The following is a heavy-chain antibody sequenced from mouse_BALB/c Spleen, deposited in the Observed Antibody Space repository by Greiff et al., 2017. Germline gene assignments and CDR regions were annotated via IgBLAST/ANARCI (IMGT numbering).Heavy chain of an antibody. CDR3: TRWVV. CDR1: GYTFTSYY. J-gene: IGHJ1*01. CDR2: INPSNGGT. Sequence: VKLMESGAELVKPGASVKLSCKASGYTFTSYYMYWVKQRPGQGLEWIGEINPSNGGTNFNEKFKSKATLTVDKSSSTAYMQLSSLTSEDSAVYYCTRWVVWGAGTTVTVSS. V-gene: IGHV1S81*02.